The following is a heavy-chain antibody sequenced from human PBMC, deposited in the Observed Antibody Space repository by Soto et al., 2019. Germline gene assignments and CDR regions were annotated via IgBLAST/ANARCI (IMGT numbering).Heavy chain of an antibody. Sequence: GGSLRLSCAASGFTFSSYGMHWVRQAPGKGLEWVAVIWYDGSNKYYADSVKGRFTISRDNSKNTLYLQMNSLRAEDTAVYYCARDLPDSTTTVTTLDYWGQGTLVTVSS. D-gene: IGHD4-17*01. CDR2: IWYDGSNK. J-gene: IGHJ4*02. CDR1: GFTFSSYG. CDR3: ARDLPDSTTTVTTLDY. V-gene: IGHV3-33*01.